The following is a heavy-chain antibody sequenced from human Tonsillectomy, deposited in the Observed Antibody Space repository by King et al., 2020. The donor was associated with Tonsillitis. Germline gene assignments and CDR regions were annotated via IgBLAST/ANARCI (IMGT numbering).Heavy chain of an antibody. CDR1: GGTFSRNT. CDR2: IIPIFGTA. V-gene: IGHV1-69*01. J-gene: IGHJ4*02. CDR3: ATKMRLLHETFDY. D-gene: IGHD2-15*01. Sequence: QLVQSGAEVRKTGSSVKVSCKASGGTFSRNTVNWVRQAPGQGLEWMGGIIPIFGTANYAQTFQGRVTLTADESTSTVYMVLSSLRSDDTAVYYCATKMRLLHETFDYWGQGTLVTVSS.